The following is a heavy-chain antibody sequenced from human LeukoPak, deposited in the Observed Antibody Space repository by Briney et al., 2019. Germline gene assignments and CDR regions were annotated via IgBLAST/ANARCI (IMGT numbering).Heavy chain of an antibody. CDR1: GGSFSGYY. Sequence: PSETLSLTCAVYGGSFSGYYWSWIRQPPGKGLEWIGEINHSGSTNYNPSLKSRVTISVDTSKNQFSLKLSSVTAADTAVYYCARGPGGGFRELLLNYWGQGTLVTVSS. J-gene: IGHJ4*02. CDR2: INHSGST. D-gene: IGHD3-10*01. CDR3: ARGPGGGFRELLLNY. V-gene: IGHV4-34*01.